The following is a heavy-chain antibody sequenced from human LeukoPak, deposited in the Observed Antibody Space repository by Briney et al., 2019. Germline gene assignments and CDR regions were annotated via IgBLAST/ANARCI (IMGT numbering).Heavy chain of an antibody. CDR3: AKVVRWLRGAYFDY. Sequence: PGGSLRLSCAASGFTFSSYAMSWARQAPGKGLEWVSAINGSGGSTYYADSVKGRFTISRDNSKNTLYLQMNSLRAEDTAVYYCAKVVRWLRGAYFDYWGQGTLVTVSS. V-gene: IGHV3-23*01. CDR2: INGSGGST. CDR1: GFTFSSYA. D-gene: IGHD4-17*01. J-gene: IGHJ4*02.